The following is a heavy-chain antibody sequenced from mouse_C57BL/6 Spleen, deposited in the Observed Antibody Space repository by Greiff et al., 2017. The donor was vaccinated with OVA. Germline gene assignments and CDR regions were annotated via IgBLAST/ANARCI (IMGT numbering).Heavy chain of an antibody. Sequence: QVQLQQPGAALVRPGSSVKLSCKASGYTFTSYWMHWVKQRPIQGLEWIGNIDPSDSETHYNQKFKDKATLTVDKSSSTAYMQLSSLTSEDSAVYYCAREGGRGSAMDYWGQGTSVTVSS. V-gene: IGHV1-52*01. D-gene: IGHD3-3*01. J-gene: IGHJ4*01. CDR3: AREGGRGSAMDY. CDR1: GYTFTSYW. CDR2: IDPSDSET.